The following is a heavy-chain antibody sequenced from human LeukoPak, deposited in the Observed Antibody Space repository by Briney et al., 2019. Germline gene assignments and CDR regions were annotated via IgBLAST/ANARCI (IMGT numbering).Heavy chain of an antibody. V-gene: IGHV3-23*01. J-gene: IGHJ4*02. CDR3: ARVGPTSCGGSCPFDY. Sequence: PGGSLRLSCAASGFTFSSYAMSWVRQAPGKGLEWVSAISGSGGSTYYADSVKGRFTISRDNSKNTLYLQMNSLRAEDTAVYYCARVGPTSCGGSCPFDYWGQGTLVTVSS. CDR1: GFTFSSYA. D-gene: IGHD2-21*01. CDR2: ISGSGGST.